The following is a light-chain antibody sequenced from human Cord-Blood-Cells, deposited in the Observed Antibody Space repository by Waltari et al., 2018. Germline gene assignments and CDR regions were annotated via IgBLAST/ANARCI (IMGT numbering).Light chain of an antibody. CDR1: SSDVGSYNL. V-gene: IGLV2-23*01. CDR3: CSYAGSSTYV. J-gene: IGLJ1*01. Sequence: QSALTQPASVSGSTGQSITISCTGTSSDVGSYNLVSWYQQHPGKVPKLMIYEDSKRPSGVANRFSGDKSGNTASLTISELHAEGEADYYCCSYAGSSTYVFGTGTKVTVL. CDR2: EDS.